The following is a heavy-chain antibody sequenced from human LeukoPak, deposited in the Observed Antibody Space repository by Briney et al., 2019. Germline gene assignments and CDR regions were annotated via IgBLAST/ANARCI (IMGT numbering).Heavy chain of an antibody. CDR3: ARQGGTDEYFQH. CDR2: IYSTGST. Sequence: ETLSLTCTVSGGSISGYYWRWVRQSPEKGLESIGFIYSTGSTSYNPSLRSRVTISIDTSKNQFSLKLSSVTAADTAVYYCARQGGTDEYFQHWGQGTLVTVSS. V-gene: IGHV4-59*08. J-gene: IGHJ1*01. CDR1: GGSISGYY. D-gene: IGHD2-15*01.